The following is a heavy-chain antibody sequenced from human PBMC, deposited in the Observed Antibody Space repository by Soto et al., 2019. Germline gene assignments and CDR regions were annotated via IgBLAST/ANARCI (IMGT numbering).Heavy chain of an antibody. D-gene: IGHD3-3*01. CDR2: INPNSGGT. J-gene: IGHJ6*02. V-gene: IGHV1-2*02. Sequence: GASVKVSCKASGSTFTGYYMHWVRQAPGQGLEWMGWINPNSGGTNYAQKFQGRVTMTRDTSISTAYMELSRLRSDDTAVYYCASPSNPYDFWICYYNRYQYCMDVWGQGTTVTVS. CDR3: ASPSNPYDFWICYYNRYQYCMDV. CDR1: GSTFTGYY.